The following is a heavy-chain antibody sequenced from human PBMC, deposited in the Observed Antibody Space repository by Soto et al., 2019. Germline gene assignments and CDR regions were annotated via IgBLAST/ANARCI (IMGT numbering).Heavy chain of an antibody. CDR3: ASDGPVAAAVTSKPAYFDY. CDR2: INSKGGVI. Sequence: EVQLVESGGGLVQPGESLRLACAVSGFSFSDYNMNWVRQAPGKGLEGVSDINSKGGVIYYADSVRGRFTISRDNANNSVYLQMNSLSDANTAVYYCASDGPVAAAVTSKPAYFDYWGRGTLVTVSS. CDR1: GFSFSDYN. D-gene: IGHD6-25*01. J-gene: IGHJ4*02. V-gene: IGHV3-48*02.